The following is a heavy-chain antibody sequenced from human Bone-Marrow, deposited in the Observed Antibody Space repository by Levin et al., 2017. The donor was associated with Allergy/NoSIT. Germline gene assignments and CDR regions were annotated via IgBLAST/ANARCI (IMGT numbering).Heavy chain of an antibody. Sequence: GASVKVSCKASGYTFTSYAMNWVRQAPGQGLEWMGWINTNTGNPTYAQGFTGRFVFSLDTSVSTAYLQICSLKAEDTAVYYCARDSYYDFWSGYWSNWFDPWGQGTLVTVSS. CDR2: INTNTGNP. CDR3: ARDSYYDFWSGYWSNWFDP. D-gene: IGHD3-3*01. CDR1: GYTFTSYA. V-gene: IGHV7-4-1*01. J-gene: IGHJ5*02.